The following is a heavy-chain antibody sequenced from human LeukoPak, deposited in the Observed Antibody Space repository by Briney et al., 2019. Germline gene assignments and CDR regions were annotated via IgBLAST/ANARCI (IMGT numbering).Heavy chain of an antibody. Sequence: SETLSLTXTVSGGSISSYYWSWIRQPPGKGLEWIGYIYYSGSTNYNPSLKSRVTISVDTSKNQFSLKLSSVTAADTAVYYCARVDSSGWYRVYWGQGTLVTVSS. CDR3: ARVDSSGWYRVY. CDR1: GGSISSYY. J-gene: IGHJ4*02. V-gene: IGHV4-59*01. CDR2: IYYSGST. D-gene: IGHD6-19*01.